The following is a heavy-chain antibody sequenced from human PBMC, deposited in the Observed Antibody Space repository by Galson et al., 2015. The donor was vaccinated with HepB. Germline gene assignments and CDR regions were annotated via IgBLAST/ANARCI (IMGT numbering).Heavy chain of an antibody. J-gene: IGHJ4*02. CDR2: ISYDGTTE. D-gene: IGHD3/OR15-3a*01. V-gene: IGHV3-30*18. CDR3: AKDRIQITPANLILDLSLNPPRFDN. CDR1: GFTFSDYG. Sequence: SLRLSCAASGFTFSDYGMHWVRQAPGKGLEWMAFISYDGTTEYYGDSVKGRFTISRDNSKNTLHLQMNSLRAEDPAVFYCAKDRIQITPANLILDLSLNPPRFDNWGQGTLVTVSS.